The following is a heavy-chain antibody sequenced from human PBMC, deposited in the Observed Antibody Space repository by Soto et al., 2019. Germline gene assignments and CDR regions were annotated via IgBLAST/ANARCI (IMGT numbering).Heavy chain of an antibody. CDR3: ARAHGPYYDSSYYGLARNYFDY. J-gene: IGHJ4*02. D-gene: IGHD3-22*01. CDR1: GFTFSSHA. V-gene: IGHV3-30*03. CDR2: ISFDGSNR. Sequence: GGSLRLSCVAAGFTFSSHAMNWVRQSPGKGLEWVAVISFDGSNRYYADSQRGRLTISRDNSRNTLYLQMDNLRPDDTAIYYCARAHGPYYDSSYYGLARNYFDYWGQGTLVTVSS.